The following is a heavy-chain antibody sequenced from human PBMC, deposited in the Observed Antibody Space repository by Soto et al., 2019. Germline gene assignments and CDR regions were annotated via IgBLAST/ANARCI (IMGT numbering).Heavy chain of an antibody. CDR2: IHYSGST. CDR3: ARGHYDFWSGYFASIDY. Sequence: QVQLQESGPGLVKPSETLSLTCTVSGGSISNYYWSWIRQPPGKGLEWICYIHYSGSTKYNPSLKSRVAISADTSKNQFSLKLSSVTAADTAMYYCARGHYDFWSGYFASIDYWGQGTLVTVS. J-gene: IGHJ4*02. V-gene: IGHV4-59*08. CDR1: GGSISNYY. D-gene: IGHD3-3*01.